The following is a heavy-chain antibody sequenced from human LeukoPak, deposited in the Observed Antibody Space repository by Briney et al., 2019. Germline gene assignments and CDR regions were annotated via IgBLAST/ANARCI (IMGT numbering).Heavy chain of an antibody. CDR2: IKSKIDGGTT. CDR1: GFTFSNAW. V-gene: IGHV3-15*01. CDR3: TTVKFGELSSHFDY. D-gene: IGHD3-10*01. J-gene: IGHJ4*02. Sequence: GGSLRLSCAVSGFTFSNAWMSWVRQAPGKGLEWVGRIKSKIDGGTTDYAAPVRGRFTISRDESKNTLYLQMSRLKTEDTAVYYCTTVKFGELSSHFDYWGQGTLVTVSS.